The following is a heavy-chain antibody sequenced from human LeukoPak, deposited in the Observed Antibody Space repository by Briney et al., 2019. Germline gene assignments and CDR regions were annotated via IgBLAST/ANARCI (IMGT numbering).Heavy chain of an antibody. CDR3: ARPMVRGVIITFDY. Sequence: GGSLRLSCAASGFTFSSYWMSWVRQAPGKGLEWVANIKEDGSERYYVDSVKGRFTISRDNAKNSLYLQMNSLRAEDTAVYYCARPMVRGVIITFDYWGQGTLVTVSS. V-gene: IGHV3-7*01. CDR1: GFTFSSYW. CDR2: IKEDGSER. D-gene: IGHD3-10*01. J-gene: IGHJ4*02.